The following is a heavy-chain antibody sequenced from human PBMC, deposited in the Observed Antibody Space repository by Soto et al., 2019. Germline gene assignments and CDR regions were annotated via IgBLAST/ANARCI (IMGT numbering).Heavy chain of an antibody. CDR1: GGSISTSSYF. Sequence: QLQLQESGPGLVKPSETLSLTCSVSGGSISTSSYFWGCIRQPPGKGLEWVGAVHYSWSANSRWSHQSRVTISVDTSQTQFSLSLRSVTAADTAVYDCARHRWGSGSYSGLLDFLGQGALVTVSS. CDR2: VHYSWSA. J-gene: IGHJ4*02. CDR3: ARHRWGSGSYSGLLDF. V-gene: IGHV4-39*01. D-gene: IGHD3-10*01.